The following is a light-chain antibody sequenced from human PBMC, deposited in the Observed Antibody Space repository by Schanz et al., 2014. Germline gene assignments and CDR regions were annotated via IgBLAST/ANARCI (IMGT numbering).Light chain of an antibody. V-gene: IGLV2-14*01. J-gene: IGLJ2*01. CDR1: SSDVGGYNY. CDR3: SSYTSTSTLV. Sequence: QSALTQPASVSGSPGQSITISCTGTSSDVGGYNYVSWYQQHPGKAPTLMIYDVTNRPSGVSNRFSGSKSGNTASLTISGLQAEDEADYYCSSYTSTSTLVFGGGTKVTVL. CDR2: DVT.